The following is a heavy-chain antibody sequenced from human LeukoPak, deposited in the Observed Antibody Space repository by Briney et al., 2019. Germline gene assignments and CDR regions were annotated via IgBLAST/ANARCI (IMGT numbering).Heavy chain of an antibody. D-gene: IGHD3-10*01. J-gene: IGHJ5*02. CDR2: IYYSGST. CDR1: GGSISSYY. V-gene: IGHV4-59*08. Sequence: SETLSLTCTVSGGSISSYYWSWIRQPPGKGLEWIGYIYYSGSTNYNPSPKSRVTISVDTSKNQFSLKLSSVTAADTAVYYCARHESGWFDPWGQGTLVTVSS. CDR3: ARHESGWFDP.